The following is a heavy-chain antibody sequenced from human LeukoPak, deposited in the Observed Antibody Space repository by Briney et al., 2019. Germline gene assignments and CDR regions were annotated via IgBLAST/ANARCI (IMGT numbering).Heavy chain of an antibody. CDR2: IYYSGST. D-gene: IGHD4-17*01. Sequence: SETLSLTCTVSGGSISSYYWSWIRQPPGKGLEWIGYIYYSGSTNYNPSLKSRVTISVDTSKNQFSLKLSSVTAADTAVYYCARSDDGDHLNYWGQGTLVTVSS. CDR3: ARSDDGDHLNY. V-gene: IGHV4-59*01. J-gene: IGHJ4*02. CDR1: GGSISSYY.